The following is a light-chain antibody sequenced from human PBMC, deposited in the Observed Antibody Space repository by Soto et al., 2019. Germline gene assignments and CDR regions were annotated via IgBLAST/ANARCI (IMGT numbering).Light chain of an antibody. J-gene: IGKJ4*01. CDR3: QQRSDWPLT. CDR1: RSVSSS. V-gene: IGKV3-11*01. CDR2: DTS. Sequence: EIVLTQSPGTLSLSPGERATLSCRAGRSVSSSLAWSQQKPGQAPSLLIYDTSNRATGVPARFSGSGSGTDFTLTISSLEPEDFAVYYCQQRSDWPLTFGGGTKVEIK.